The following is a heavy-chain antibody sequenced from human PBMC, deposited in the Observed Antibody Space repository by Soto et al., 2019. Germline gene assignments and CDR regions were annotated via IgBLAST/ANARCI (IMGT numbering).Heavy chain of an antibody. V-gene: IGHV1-69*12. CDR3: ARSTTATLIREDY. D-gene: IGHD4-4*01. CDR1: GATFSTNA. CDR2: IIPIFGTT. Sequence: QVQLVQSGAEVKKPGSSVKVSCKASGATFSTNAFSWVRQAPGQGLEWMGGIIPIFGTTDYAQKFQGRLTITADESASTAYMELRNLRSEDTAIYFCARSTTATLIREDYWGQGTLVTVSS. J-gene: IGHJ4*02.